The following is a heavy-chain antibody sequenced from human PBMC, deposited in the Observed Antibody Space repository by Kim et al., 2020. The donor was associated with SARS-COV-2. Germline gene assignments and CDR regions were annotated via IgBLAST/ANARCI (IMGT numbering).Heavy chain of an antibody. CDR1: GYTFTNYA. Sequence: ASVKVSCKTSGYTFTNYAIHWVRQAPGQRLEWMGWITTGNGNTKYSQKFEVRVTFTRDTSASTAYIDLSSLTSEDTAVYYCARAYDSGTYGNLFAPWGQGTLVTVSS. V-gene: IGHV1-3*04. CDR3: ARAYDSGTYGNLFAP. CDR2: ITTGNGNT. D-gene: IGHD3-10*01. J-gene: IGHJ5*02.